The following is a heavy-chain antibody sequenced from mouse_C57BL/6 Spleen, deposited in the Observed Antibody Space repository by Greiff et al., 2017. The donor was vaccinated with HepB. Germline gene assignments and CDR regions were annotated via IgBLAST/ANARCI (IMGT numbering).Heavy chain of an antibody. D-gene: IGHD2-4*01. J-gene: IGHJ2*01. CDR1: GFTFSSYA. CDR3: ARDRDDYDGDPLFDY. V-gene: IGHV5-4*01. CDR2: ISDGGSYT. Sequence: EVKVVESGGGLVKPGGSLKLSCAASGFTFSSYAMSWVRQTPEKRLEWVATISDGGSYTYYPDNVKGRFTISRDNAKNNLYLQMSHLKSEDTAMYYCARDRDDYDGDPLFDYWGQGTTLTVSS.